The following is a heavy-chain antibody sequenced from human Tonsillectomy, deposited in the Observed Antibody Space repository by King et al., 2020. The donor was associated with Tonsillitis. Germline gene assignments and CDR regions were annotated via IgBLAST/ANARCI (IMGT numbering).Heavy chain of an antibody. Sequence: VQLVESGGGLVQPGGSLRLSCAASGFTFTSYWMTWVRQAPGKGLEWVANLKQEGSEKYYMDSVEGRFNISRDNAKNSLYLQMNSLRAEDTAVYYFARDRAITIYYYYGMDVWGQGTTVTVSS. CDR2: LKQEGSEK. CDR3: ARDRAITIYYYYGMDV. D-gene: IGHD3-9*01. CDR1: GFTFTSYW. J-gene: IGHJ6*02. V-gene: IGHV3-7*01.